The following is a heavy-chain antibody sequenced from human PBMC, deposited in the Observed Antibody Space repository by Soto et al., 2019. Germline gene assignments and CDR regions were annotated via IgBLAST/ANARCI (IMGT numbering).Heavy chain of an antibody. Sequence: QVQLVESGGGVVQPGRSLRLSCAASGFTFSSYAMHWVRQAPRKGLEWVAVIAYDGSNKYYADSVKGRFTISRDNSKNTLYLQRNSLRAEDTAVYYCAMLVLLWFGELLGRDDYWGQGTLVTVSS. J-gene: IGHJ4*02. CDR2: IAYDGSNK. V-gene: IGHV3-30-3*01. CDR3: AMLVLLWFGELLGRDDY. D-gene: IGHD3-10*01. CDR1: GFTFSSYA.